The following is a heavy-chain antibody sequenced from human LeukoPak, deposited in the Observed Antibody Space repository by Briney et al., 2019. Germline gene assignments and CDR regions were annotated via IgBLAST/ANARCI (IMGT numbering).Heavy chain of an antibody. J-gene: IGHJ4*02. V-gene: IGHV3-7*01. D-gene: IGHD3-10*01. CDR2: IKQDGSEK. Sequence: GGSLRLSCAASGFTFSSYWMSWVRQAPGKGLEWVANIKQDGSEKYYVDSVKGRFTISRDNAKNSLYLQMNSLRAEDTAVYYCAREVLLWFGELLPLFDYWGQGTLVTVSS. CDR1: GFTFSSYW. CDR3: AREVLLWFGELLPLFDY.